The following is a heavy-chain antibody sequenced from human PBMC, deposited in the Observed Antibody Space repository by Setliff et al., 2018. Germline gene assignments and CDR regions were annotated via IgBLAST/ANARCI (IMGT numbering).Heavy chain of an antibody. J-gene: IGHJ4*02. D-gene: IGHD6-19*01. V-gene: IGHV4-34*01. Sequence: PSETLSLTCAVYGGSFSGYYWSWIRQPPGKGLEWIGEINHSGSTNDNPSLKSRVTMSVDTSKNQFSLKLSSVTAADTAMYYCARGWGSSGWYFDYWGQGTLVTVSS. CDR3: ARGWGSSGWYFDY. CDR1: GGSFSGYY. CDR2: INHSGST.